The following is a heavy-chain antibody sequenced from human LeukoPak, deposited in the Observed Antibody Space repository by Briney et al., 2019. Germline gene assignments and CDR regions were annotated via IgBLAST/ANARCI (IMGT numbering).Heavy chain of an antibody. CDR2: IYYSGST. D-gene: IGHD1-1*01. CDR3: ARVREDPWNSAPHAFDI. Sequence: SETLSLTCAVSGGSISSNSYYWGWIRQPPGKGLEWIGSIYYSGSTYYNPSLKSRVTISVDTSKSQFSLKLSSVTAADTAVYYCARVREDPWNSAPHAFDIWGQGTMVTVSS. V-gene: IGHV4-39*01. J-gene: IGHJ3*02. CDR1: GGSISSNSYY.